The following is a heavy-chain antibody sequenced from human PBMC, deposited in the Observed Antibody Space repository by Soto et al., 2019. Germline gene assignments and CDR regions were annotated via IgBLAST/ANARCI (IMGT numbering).Heavy chain of an antibody. CDR2: INHSGST. D-gene: IGHD6-13*01. CDR1: GGSFSGYY. V-gene: IGHV4-34*01. J-gene: IGHJ4*02. CDR3: ARAAAGTPPRY. Sequence: QVQLQQWGAGLLKPSETLSLTCAVYGGSFSGYYWSWIRQPPGKGLEWIGEINHSGSTNYNPSLKSRVTISVDTSKNQFSLKLSAVTAADTAVYYCARAAAGTPPRYWGQGTLVTVSS.